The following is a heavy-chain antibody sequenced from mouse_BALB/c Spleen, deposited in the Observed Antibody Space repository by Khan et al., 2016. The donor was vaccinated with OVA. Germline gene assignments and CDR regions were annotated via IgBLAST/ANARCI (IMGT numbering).Heavy chain of an antibody. D-gene: IGHD1-1*01. CDR1: GSPFSTYG. V-gene: IGHV5-6*01. CDR2: FNTGGIYT. Sequence: EVQLVESGGDLVKPGGSLKLPCAASGSPFSTYGMSWVPQTPDRRLEWVATFNTGGIYTYYPDSVNGRCISIRDDDKNALYLQKSSLKSEDATVYYFASLAYYYNSEGLDYWGQGTLVTVSA. CDR3: ASLAYYYNSEGLDY. J-gene: IGHJ3*01.